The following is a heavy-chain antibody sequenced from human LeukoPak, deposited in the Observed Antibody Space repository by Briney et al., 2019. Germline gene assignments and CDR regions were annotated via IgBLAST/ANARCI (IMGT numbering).Heavy chain of an antibody. Sequence: GESLRLSCAGSGFTFPTYGMHWVRQAQGKGLEWVAYISYDGNKGYYTDSVKGRFTISRDNSKNMLFLQMNSLRAEDTAVYYCARHPSTSWKECFDYWGQGTLVTVSS. CDR3: ARHPSTSWKECFDY. V-gene: IGHV3-30*03. J-gene: IGHJ4*02. D-gene: IGHD2-2*01. CDR2: ISYDGNKG. CDR1: GFTFPTYG.